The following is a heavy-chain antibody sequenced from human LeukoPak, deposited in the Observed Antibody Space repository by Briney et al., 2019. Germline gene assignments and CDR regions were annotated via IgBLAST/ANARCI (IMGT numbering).Heavy chain of an antibody. CDR1: GGSISSGSYY. J-gene: IGHJ5*02. Sequence: SETLSLTCTVSGGSISSGSYYWSWIRQPAGKGLEWIGRIYTSGSTNYNPSLKSRVTISVDTSKNQFSLKLSSVTAEDTAVYYCAREGQISYIYGENWFDPWGQGTLVTVSS. CDR3: AREGQISYIYGENWFDP. D-gene: IGHD5-18*01. V-gene: IGHV4-61*02. CDR2: IYTSGST.